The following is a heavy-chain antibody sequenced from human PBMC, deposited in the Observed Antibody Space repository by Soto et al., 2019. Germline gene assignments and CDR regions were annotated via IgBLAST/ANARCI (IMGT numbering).Heavy chain of an antibody. D-gene: IGHD3-9*01. J-gene: IGHJ6*02. CDR2: IKQDGSEK. V-gene: IGHV3-7*02. CDR3: ASSEKAYYDILPGPYYYYYGMDV. CDR1: GFTFSSYW. Sequence: EVQLVESGGGLVQPGGSLRLSCAASGFTFSSYWMSWVRQAPGKGLGWVANIKQDGSEKYYVDYVTGRFTISRDNAKNSLFWQMKSLRAEDTAVYYWASSEKAYYDILPGPYYYYYGMDVWGQGTTVTVSS.